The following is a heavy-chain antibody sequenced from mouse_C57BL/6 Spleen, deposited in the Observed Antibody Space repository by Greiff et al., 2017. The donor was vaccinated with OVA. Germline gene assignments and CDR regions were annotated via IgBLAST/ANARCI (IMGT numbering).Heavy chain of an antibody. CDR1: GFSLTSYG. Sequence: VKLVESGPGLVQPSQSLSITCTVSGFSLTSYGVHWVRQSPGKGLEWLGVIWRGGSTDYNAAFMSRLSITKDNSKCQVFFKMNSLQADDTAIYYCDKAGGKVASMDYWGQGTSVTVSS. CDR2: IWRGGST. CDR3: DKAGGKVASMDY. V-gene: IGHV2-5*01. D-gene: IGHD1-1*02. J-gene: IGHJ4*01.